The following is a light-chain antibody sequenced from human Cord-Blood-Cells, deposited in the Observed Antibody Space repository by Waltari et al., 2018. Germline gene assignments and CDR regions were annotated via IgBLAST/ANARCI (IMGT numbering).Light chain of an antibody. Sequence: DIQMTQSPSSLSASVGDRVXXXCQASQDISNYLNWYQQKPGKAPKLLIYDASNLETGVPSRFSGSGSGTDFTFTISSLQPEDIATYYCQQYDNLPPLTFGGGTKVEIK. CDR2: DAS. J-gene: IGKJ4*01. CDR1: QDISNY. CDR3: QQYDNLPPLT. V-gene: IGKV1-33*01.